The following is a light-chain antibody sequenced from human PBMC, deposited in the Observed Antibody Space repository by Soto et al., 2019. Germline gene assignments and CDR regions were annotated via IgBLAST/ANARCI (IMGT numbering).Light chain of an antibody. CDR2: GAS. CDR3: QQYNNWPPEIT. CDR1: QSVSSD. V-gene: IGKV3-15*01. Sequence: IVLTQPPGTLYLYQGERASLACRRSQSVSSDLAWYQQTPGQAPRLLIYGASTRATGIPARFSGSGSGTEFNLTSSSLQSEDFAVYYCQQYNNWPPEITFGQGTRLDIK. J-gene: IGKJ5*01.